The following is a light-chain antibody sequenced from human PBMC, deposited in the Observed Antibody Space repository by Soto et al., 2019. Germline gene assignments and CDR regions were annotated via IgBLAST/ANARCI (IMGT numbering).Light chain of an antibody. Sequence: QSALTQPASVSGSPRQSITISCTGTSSDVGGYKYVSWYQQHPDKAPKLIIFEVSNRPSGISSRFSGSKSGNTASLTISGLQAEDEADYDCASYTSSSTSVIFGRGTKLTVL. CDR3: ASYTSSSTSVI. V-gene: IGLV2-14*01. J-gene: IGLJ2*01. CDR1: SSDVGGYKY. CDR2: EVS.